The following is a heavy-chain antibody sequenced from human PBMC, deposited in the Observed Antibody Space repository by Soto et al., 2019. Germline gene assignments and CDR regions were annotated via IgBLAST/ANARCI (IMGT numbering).Heavy chain of an antibody. CDR2: IIPIFGTA. Sequence: QVQLVQSGAEEKKPGSSVKVSCKASGGTFSSYAISWVRQAPGQGLEWMGGIIPIFGTANYAQKFQGRVTITADESTSTAYMELSSLRSEDTSVYYCARWGDYYDSSGYYHNLDYWGQGTLVTVSS. CDR1: GGTFSSYA. D-gene: IGHD3-22*01. J-gene: IGHJ4*02. V-gene: IGHV1-69*01. CDR3: ARWGDYYDSSGYYHNLDY.